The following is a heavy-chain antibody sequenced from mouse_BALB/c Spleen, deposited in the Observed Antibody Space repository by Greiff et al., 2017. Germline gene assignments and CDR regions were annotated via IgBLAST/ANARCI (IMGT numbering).Heavy chain of an antibody. CDR2: ISSGGSYT. J-gene: IGHJ3*01. V-gene: IGHV5-6-4*01. D-gene: IGHD4-1*01. CDR1: GSTFSSYT. Sequence: EVKLMESGGGLVKPGGSLKLSCAASGSTFSSYTMSWVRQTPEKRLEWVATISSGGSYTYYPDSVKGRFTISRDNAKNTLYLQMSSLKSEDTAMYYCTRPRLGRGFAYWGQGTLVTVSA. CDR3: TRPRLGRGFAY.